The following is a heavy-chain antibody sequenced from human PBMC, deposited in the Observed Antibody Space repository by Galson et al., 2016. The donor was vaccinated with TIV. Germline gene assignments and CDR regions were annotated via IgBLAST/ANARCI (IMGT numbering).Heavy chain of an antibody. CDR2: ISGSADRADRA. D-gene: IGHD6-13*01. V-gene: IGHV3-23*01. CDR3: AKGGSWYDY. Sequence: SLRLSCAASGFTFETYAMTWVRQAPGKGLEWVSVISGSADRADRAYYADSVGGRFTISRDNSKSTVFLEMNSLTVEDTAVYYCAKGGSWYDYWGPGTLVTVSS. J-gene: IGHJ4*02. CDR1: GFTFETYA.